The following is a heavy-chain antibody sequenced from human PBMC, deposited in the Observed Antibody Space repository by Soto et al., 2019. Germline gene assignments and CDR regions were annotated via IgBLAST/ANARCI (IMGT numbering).Heavy chain of an antibody. J-gene: IGHJ4*02. CDR3: AKDADYGDPLIFDY. D-gene: IGHD4-17*01. V-gene: IGHV3-30*18. Sequence: QVQLVESGGGVVQPGRSLRLSCAASGFTFSSYGMRWVRQAPGKGLEWVAVISYDGSNKYYADSVKGRFTISRDNSKNTLYLQMNSLRAEDTAVYYCAKDADYGDPLIFDYWGQGTLVTVSS. CDR2: ISYDGSNK. CDR1: GFTFSSYG.